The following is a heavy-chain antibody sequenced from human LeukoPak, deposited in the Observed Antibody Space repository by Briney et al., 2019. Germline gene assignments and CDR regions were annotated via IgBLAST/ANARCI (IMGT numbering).Heavy chain of an antibody. V-gene: IGHV4-30-4*08. CDR2: NSDSGST. Sequence: SETLSLTCTVSGGSISSNSYYWGWIRQPPGKGLEWIGYNSDSGSTYYNPSLKSRVATSADTSKNQFSLRLTSVTAADTAVYYCATDRYYYGSGTYSFDYWGQGTLVTFSS. J-gene: IGHJ4*02. CDR1: GGSISSNSYY. D-gene: IGHD3-10*01. CDR3: ATDRYYYGSGTYSFDY.